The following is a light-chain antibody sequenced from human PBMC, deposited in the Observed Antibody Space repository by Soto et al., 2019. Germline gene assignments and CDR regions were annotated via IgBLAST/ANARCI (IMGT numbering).Light chain of an antibody. CDR3: QTWGTGIVV. Sequence: QPVLTQSPSASASLGASVKLTCTLDSGHSSYAIAWHQQQPEKGPRYLMKLNSDGSHSKGDGIPDRFSGSSSGAERYLTISSLQSEAEADYYCQTWGTGIVVFGGGTKLTVL. J-gene: IGLJ2*01. CDR2: LNSDGSH. V-gene: IGLV4-69*01. CDR1: SGHSSYA.